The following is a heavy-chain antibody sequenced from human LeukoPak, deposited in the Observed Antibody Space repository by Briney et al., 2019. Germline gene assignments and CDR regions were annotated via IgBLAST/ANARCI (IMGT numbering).Heavy chain of an antibody. Sequence: ASVKVSCKASGYTLTEYYIHWVRQPPGQGLEWMGFIIPDSGGTNYQQNVQGRVTMTRDTSISTFYMGLSSLRPDDTAVYYCATEDKYCTGANCGVFWGQGTLVTVSS. CDR2: IIPDSGGT. CDR1: GYTLTEYY. D-gene: IGHD2-8*02. V-gene: IGHV1-2*02. J-gene: IGHJ4*02. CDR3: ATEDKYCTGANCGVF.